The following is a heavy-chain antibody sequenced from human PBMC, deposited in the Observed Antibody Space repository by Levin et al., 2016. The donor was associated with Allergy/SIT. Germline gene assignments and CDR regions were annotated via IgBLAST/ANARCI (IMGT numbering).Heavy chain of an antibody. V-gene: IGHV4-31*02. CDR3: ARDVGYSGYDSYYYGMDV. J-gene: IGHJ6*02. D-gene: IGHD5-12*01. CDR2: IYYSGST. Sequence: WIRQPPGKGLEWIGYIYYSGSTYYNPSLKSRVTISVDTSKNQFSLKLSSVTAADTAVYYCARDVGYSGYDSYYYGMDVWGRGTTVTVSS.